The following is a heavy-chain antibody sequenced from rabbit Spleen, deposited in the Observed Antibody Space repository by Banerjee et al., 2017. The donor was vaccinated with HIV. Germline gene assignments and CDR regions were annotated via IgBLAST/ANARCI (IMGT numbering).Heavy chain of an antibody. J-gene: IGHJ6*01. CDR3: ARDTSSSFSSYGMDL. V-gene: IGHV1S45*01. CDR1: GFSFSANYC. Sequence: QEQLEESGGDLVKPGASLTLTCTASGFSFSANYCMCWVRQAPGKGLEWIACIDAGSSDDTYYASWAKGRFTISKTSSTVDLKMTSLTAADTATYFCARDTSSSFSSYGMDLWGPGTLVTVS. D-gene: IGHD1-1*01. CDR2: IDAGSSDDT.